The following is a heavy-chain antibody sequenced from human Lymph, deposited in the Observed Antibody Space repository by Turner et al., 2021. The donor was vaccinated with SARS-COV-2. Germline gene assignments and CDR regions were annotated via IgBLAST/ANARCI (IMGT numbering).Heavy chain of an antibody. CDR2: INPNSGGT. Sequence: QAQLVQSGAEVKKPGASVKVSCKASGYTFTGYYMHWVRQAPGQGLEWMGWINPNSGGTNYAQKFQGRVTMTRDTSISTAYMELSGLRSDDTAVYYCARDVERYNDFWSGYSGGYGLDVWGQGTTVTVSS. CDR3: ARDVERYNDFWSGYSGGYGLDV. V-gene: IGHV1-2*02. J-gene: IGHJ6*02. CDR1: GYTFTGYY. D-gene: IGHD3-3*01.